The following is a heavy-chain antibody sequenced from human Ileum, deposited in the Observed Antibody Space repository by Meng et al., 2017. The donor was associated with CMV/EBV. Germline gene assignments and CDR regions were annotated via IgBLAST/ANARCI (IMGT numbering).Heavy chain of an antibody. CDR3: AGGDGWHFDS. D-gene: IGHD2-21*02. V-gene: IGHV3-7*01. J-gene: IGHJ4*02. CDR1: GFTFSNSW. Sequence: GESLKISCAASGFTFSNSWMSWVRQVPGKGLEWVASIKEDGNERNYVDSVKGRFTLSRDNAKNSLYLEMNSLRAEDTSVYHCAGGDGWHFDSWGQGTLVTVSS. CDR2: IKEDGNER.